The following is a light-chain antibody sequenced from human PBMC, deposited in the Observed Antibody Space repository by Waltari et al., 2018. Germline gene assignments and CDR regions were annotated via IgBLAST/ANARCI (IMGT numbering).Light chain of an antibody. Sequence: SYDLTQPPSVSVSPGQTASITCSGHELGIRFVCGDQQKPGQSPKLVLYQNGRRPSGIRGRFSGSNSGNTATLTISGTQAVDEADYYCQAWDRGTWGVFGGGTRLTVL. J-gene: IGLJ3*02. CDR2: QNG. CDR1: ELGIRF. V-gene: IGLV3-1*01. CDR3: QAWDRGTWGV.